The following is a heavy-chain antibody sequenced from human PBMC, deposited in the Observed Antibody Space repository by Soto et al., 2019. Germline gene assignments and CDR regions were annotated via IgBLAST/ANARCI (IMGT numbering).Heavy chain of an antibody. CDR1: GYNFTIYG. Sequence: ASVKVSCKAAGYNFTIYGISWVRKTPRQGLEWMGWMSGDSVNTKSAQKLQDRITMTTDTSAGTAYRELRRLRSDDTGMYFGARYCQQQAQWTYSQVYGMDIGGQATTVT. CDR2: MSGDSVNT. V-gene: IGHV1-18*01. J-gene: IGHJ6*01. CDR3: ARYCQQQAQWTYSQVYGMDI. D-gene: IGHD6-13*01.